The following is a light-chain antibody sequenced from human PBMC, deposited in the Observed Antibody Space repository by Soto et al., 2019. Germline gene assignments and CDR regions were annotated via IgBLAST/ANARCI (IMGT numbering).Light chain of an antibody. V-gene: IGLV2-14*01. CDR3: SSYSSSRSRVV. CDR1: RSDVGSYDY. J-gene: IGLJ1*01. Sequence: QSALTQPASVSGSPGQSITVSCTGSRSDVGSYDYVSWYQQYPGKAPKLLIYEVTNRPSGVSDRCSGSKYENTASLTVSGLQAEDEADYYCSSYSSSRSRVVFGTGTKLTVL. CDR2: EVT.